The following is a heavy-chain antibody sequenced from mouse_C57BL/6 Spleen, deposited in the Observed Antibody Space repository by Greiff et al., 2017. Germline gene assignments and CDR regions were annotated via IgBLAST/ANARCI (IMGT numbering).Heavy chain of an antibody. CDR3: ARWNYYGSSYGYFDV. CDR1: GYTFTSYW. CDR2: INPSNGGT. J-gene: IGHJ1*03. V-gene: IGHV1-53*01. Sequence: QVHVKQPGTELVKPGASVKLSCKASGYTFTSYWMHWVKQRPGQGLEWIGNINPSNGGTNYNEKFKSKATLTVDKSSSTAYMQLSSLTSEDSAVYYCARWNYYGSSYGYFDVWGTGTTVTVSS. D-gene: IGHD1-1*01.